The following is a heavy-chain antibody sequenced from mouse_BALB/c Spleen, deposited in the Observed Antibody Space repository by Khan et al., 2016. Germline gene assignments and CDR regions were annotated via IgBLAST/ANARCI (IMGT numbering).Heavy chain of an antibody. CDR2: IDPTNGNT. Sequence: VRLQQSGAELVKPGASVKLSCTASGFNIKDTYMHWVKQRPEQGLEWIGKIDPTNGNTNYDPKFQGKATITADTSSNTAYLQLSSLASEDTAVXYGASRTLTHHSLDVWGAGTTVTVSS. J-gene: IGHJ1*01. CDR3: ASRTLTHHSLDV. V-gene: IGHV14-3*02. CDR1: GFNIKDTY.